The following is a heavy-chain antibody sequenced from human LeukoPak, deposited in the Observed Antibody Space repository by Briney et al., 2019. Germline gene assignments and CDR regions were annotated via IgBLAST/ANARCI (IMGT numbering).Heavy chain of an antibody. CDR3: ARPRTLVRGVIGYFFDY. Sequence: GESLKISCKGSGYSFTSYWIHWVRQMPGKGLEWMGIIYPGDSDTRYSPSFQGQVTISADRSINTAYLQWSSLQASDTAIYYCARPRTLVRGVIGYFFDYWGQGTLVTVSS. CDR1: GYSFTSYW. CDR2: IYPGDSDT. V-gene: IGHV5-51*01. D-gene: IGHD3-10*01. J-gene: IGHJ4*02.